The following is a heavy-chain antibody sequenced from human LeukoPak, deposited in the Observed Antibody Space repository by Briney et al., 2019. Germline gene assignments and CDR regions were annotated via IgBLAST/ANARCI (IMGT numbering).Heavy chain of an antibody. V-gene: IGHV4-34*01. CDR2: INHSGST. D-gene: IGHD3-22*01. Sequence: SGTLSLTCAVYGGSFSGYYWSWIRQPPGKGLEWIGEINHSGSTNYNPSLKSRVTISVDTSKNQFSLKLSSVTAADTAVYYCARKQRYYYDSSGYSAYFDYWGQGTLVTVSS. CDR3: ARKQRYYYDSSGYSAYFDY. CDR1: GGSFSGYY. J-gene: IGHJ4*02.